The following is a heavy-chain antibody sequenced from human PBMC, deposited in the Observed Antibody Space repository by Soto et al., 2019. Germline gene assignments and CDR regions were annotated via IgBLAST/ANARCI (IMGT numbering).Heavy chain of an antibody. Sequence: GGSLRLSCAASGFTFSSYGMHWVRQAPGKGLEWVAVISYDGSNKYYADSVKGRFTISRDNSKNTLYLQMNSLRAEDTAVYYCAKVVVAATFYYYYGMDVWGQGTTVTVSS. CDR3: AKVVVAATFYYYYGMDV. CDR2: ISYDGSNK. D-gene: IGHD2-15*01. J-gene: IGHJ6*02. CDR1: GFTFSSYG. V-gene: IGHV3-30*18.